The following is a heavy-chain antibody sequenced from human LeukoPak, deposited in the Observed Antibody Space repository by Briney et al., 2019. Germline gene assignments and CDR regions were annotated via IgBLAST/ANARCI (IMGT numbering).Heavy chain of an antibody. D-gene: IGHD3-10*01. CDR3: ARDPPYGSGQHYYYYGMDV. CDR1: GFTFSTYW. J-gene: IGHJ6*02. CDR2: INQDGSQK. V-gene: IGHV3-7*01. Sequence: GGSLRLSCGASGFTFSTYWMSWVRQAPGKGLERVASINQDGSQKYYVDSVKVRFTISRDNAKNSLYLQMNSLRAEDTAGYYCARDPPYGSGQHYYYYGMDVWGQGTTVTVSS.